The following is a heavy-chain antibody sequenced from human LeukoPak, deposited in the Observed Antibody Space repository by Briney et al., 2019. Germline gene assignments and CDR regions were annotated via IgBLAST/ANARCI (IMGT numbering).Heavy chain of an antibody. Sequence: GGSLRLSCAASGFTFSSYSMNWVRQAPGKGLECVSSISSSSTYIYYADSVKGRFTISRDNAKNSLYLQMNSLRAEDTAVYYCARIDRGFYSRWTAFAFWGQGTMVTVSS. J-gene: IGHJ3*01. V-gene: IGHV3-21*01. CDR1: GFTFSSYS. CDR2: ISSSSTYI. CDR3: ARIDRGFYSRWTAFAF. D-gene: IGHD2-15*01.